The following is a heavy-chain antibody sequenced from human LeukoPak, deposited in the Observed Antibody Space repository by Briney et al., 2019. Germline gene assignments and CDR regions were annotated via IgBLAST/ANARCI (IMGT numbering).Heavy chain of an antibody. CDR3: ARDRLLEDRHYYSYYYMDV. J-gene: IGHJ6*03. CDR2: ITSSSTSM. D-gene: IGHD1-1*01. V-gene: IGHV3-21*01. Sequence: GGSLRLSCAASGFTFTTYSMNWVRQAPGKGLEWVSSITSSSTSMYYADSVKGRFTISRDNAKNSLYLQMNSLRAEDTAVYYCARDRLLEDRHYYSYYYMDVWGKGTTVTVSS. CDR1: GFTFTTYS.